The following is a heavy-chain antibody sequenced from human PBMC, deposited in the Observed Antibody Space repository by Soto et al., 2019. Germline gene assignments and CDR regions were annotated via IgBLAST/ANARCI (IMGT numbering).Heavy chain of an antibody. CDR2: IKSKTDGGTT. CDR3: TTDPIEEYSSSSSDY. J-gene: IGHJ4*02. Sequence: GGSLRLSCAASGFTFSNAWMSWVRQAPGKGLEWVGRIKSKTDGGTTDYAAPVKGRFTISRDDSKNTLYLQMNSLKTEDTAVYYCTTDPIEEYSSSSSDYWGQGTLVTVSS. D-gene: IGHD6-6*01. V-gene: IGHV3-15*01. CDR1: GFTFSNAW.